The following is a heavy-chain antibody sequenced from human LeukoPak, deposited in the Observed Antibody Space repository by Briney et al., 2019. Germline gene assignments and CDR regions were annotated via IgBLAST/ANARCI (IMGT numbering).Heavy chain of an antibody. Sequence: RGSLRLSCAASGFTVSSNYMSWVRQAPGKGLEWVSVIYSGGSTYYADSVKGRFTISRDNSKNTLYLQMNSLRAEDTAVYYCARGLRYFDWLSHPSYYFDYWGQGTLVTVSS. J-gene: IGHJ4*02. CDR2: IYSGGST. CDR3: ARGLRYFDWLSHPSYYFDY. V-gene: IGHV3-66*01. CDR1: GFTVSSNY. D-gene: IGHD3-9*01.